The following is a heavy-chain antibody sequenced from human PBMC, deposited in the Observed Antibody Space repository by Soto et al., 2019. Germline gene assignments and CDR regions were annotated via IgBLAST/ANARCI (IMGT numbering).Heavy chain of an antibody. J-gene: IGHJ4*02. V-gene: IGHV4-38-2*01. D-gene: IGHD6-13*01. CDR1: GYSISSGYY. CDR3: TRSLYSSSWYAGR. Sequence: LSLNGGVSGYSISSGYYWGWIRQPPGKGLEWIGSVYHSGTTYYNPSLKSRVTISLDTSKNQFSLRLTSVTAADTAMYFCTRSLYSSSWYAGRWGKGTRVTVAS. CDR2: VYHSGTT.